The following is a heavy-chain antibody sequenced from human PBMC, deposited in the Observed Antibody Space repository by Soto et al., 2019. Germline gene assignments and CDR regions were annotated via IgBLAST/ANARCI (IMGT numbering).Heavy chain of an antibody. Sequence: ASVKVSCKASGYTFTNYAIHWVRQAPGQRLEWMGWINAGNGHTKYSQKFQARVTITRDASAGTAYMELSSLRSEDTAVYYCARGERYYYDSSGYFGFDYWGQGTLVTVSS. CDR1: GYTFTNYA. CDR2: INAGNGHT. V-gene: IGHV1-3*01. J-gene: IGHJ4*02. D-gene: IGHD3-22*01. CDR3: ARGERYYYDSSGYFGFDY.